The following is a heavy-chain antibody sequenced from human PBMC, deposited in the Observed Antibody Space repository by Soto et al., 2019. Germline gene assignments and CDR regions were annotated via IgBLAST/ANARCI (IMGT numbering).Heavy chain of an antibody. V-gene: IGHV1-69*13. CDR3: ARDMEQLVGPRVWYNWFDP. D-gene: IGHD6-6*01. J-gene: IGHJ5*02. CDR2: IIPIFGTA. Sequence: GASVKVSCKASGYTFTGYAISWVRQAPGQGLEWMGGIIPIFGTANYAQKFQGRVTITADESTSTAYMELSSLRSEDTAVYYCARDMEQLVGPRVWYNWFDPWGQGTLVTVSS. CDR1: GYTFTGYA.